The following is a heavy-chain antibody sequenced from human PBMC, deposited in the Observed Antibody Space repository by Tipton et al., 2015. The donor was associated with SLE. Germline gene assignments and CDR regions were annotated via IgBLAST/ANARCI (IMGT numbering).Heavy chain of an antibody. CDR2: MSASGDRT. V-gene: IGHV3-23*01. CDR3: AKDADTWPGDWFDP. J-gene: IGHJ5*02. CDR1: GFTFSSYA. Sequence: SLRLSCAASGFTFSSYAMNWVRQAPGKGLEWVSLMSASGDRTYYADSVKGRFTISRDNSKNTLYLQMDSLRGEGTAVYYCAKDADTWPGDWFDPWGQGTQVTVSS.